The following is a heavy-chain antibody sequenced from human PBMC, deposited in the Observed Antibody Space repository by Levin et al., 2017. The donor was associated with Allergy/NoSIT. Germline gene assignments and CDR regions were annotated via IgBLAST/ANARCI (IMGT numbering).Heavy chain of an antibody. CDR1: GGSISSSSYY. CDR3: ARDMGFGGDYED. J-gene: IGHJ4*02. CDR2: IYYSGST. D-gene: IGHD3-10*01. Sequence: SQTLSLTCTVSGGSISSSSYYWGWIRQPPGKGLEWIGSIYYSGSTYYNPSLKSRVTISVDTSKNQFSLKLSSVTAADTAVYYCARDMGFGGDYEDWGQGTLVTVSS. V-gene: IGHV4-39*07.